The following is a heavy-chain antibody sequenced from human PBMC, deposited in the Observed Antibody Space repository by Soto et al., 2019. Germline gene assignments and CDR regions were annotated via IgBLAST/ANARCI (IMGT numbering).Heavy chain of an antibody. CDR1: GGSLSRSNW. CDR3: VHHGGGPYYHDV. Sequence: QVHLQQSGPGLVNPSGTLSLTCAVSGGSLSRSNWWSWVRQPPGQTLEWLGELFYSGSTKYNPSLSSRVTISADQSNSVFSLRLTSVTAAETAMYCCVHHGGGPYYHDVWGQGVLVTVSS. V-gene: IGHV4-4*01. D-gene: IGHD2-15*01. J-gene: IGHJ4*02. CDR2: LFYSGST.